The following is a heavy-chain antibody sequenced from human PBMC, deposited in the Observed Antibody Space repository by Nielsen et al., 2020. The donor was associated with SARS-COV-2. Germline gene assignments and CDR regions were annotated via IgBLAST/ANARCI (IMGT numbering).Heavy chain of an antibody. D-gene: IGHD2-15*01. V-gene: IGHV3-33*01. Sequence: GGSLRLSCAASGFTFSSYGMHWVRQAPGKGLEWVAVIWYDGSNKYYADSVKGRFTISRDNSKNTLYLQMNSLRAEDTAVYYCARAPGLTGFDYWGQGTLVTVSS. CDR1: GFTFSSYG. CDR2: IWYDGSNK. J-gene: IGHJ4*02. CDR3: ARAPGLTGFDY.